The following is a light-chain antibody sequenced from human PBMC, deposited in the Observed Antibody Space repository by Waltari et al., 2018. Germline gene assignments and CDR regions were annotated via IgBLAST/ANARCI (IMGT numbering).Light chain of an antibody. V-gene: IGKV3-20*01. CDR1: QSGDNDY. Sequence: EIVLTQSPGTLSLSPGERATLFCRASQSGDNDYVAWYQQKPGQAPRLLMFVASSRATGIPARFSGRGSGTDFTLTISRLEPEDFAVYYCQQDSSPPLTFGGGTRVEI. J-gene: IGKJ4*01. CDR2: VAS. CDR3: QQDSSPPLT.